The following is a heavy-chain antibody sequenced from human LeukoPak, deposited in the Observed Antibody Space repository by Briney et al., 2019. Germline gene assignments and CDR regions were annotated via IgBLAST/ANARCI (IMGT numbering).Heavy chain of an antibody. CDR1: GFTFSSYA. V-gene: IGHV3-23*01. CDR2: ISGSGDST. CDR3: AKGDSFGYSNFDY. J-gene: IGHJ4*02. D-gene: IGHD3-22*01. Sequence: GGSLRLSCAASGFTFSSYAMSWVRQAPGKGLEWVSAISGSGDSTYYADSVKGRFTISRDNSKNTLYLQMNSLRAEDTAVYYCAKGDSFGYSNFDYWGQGTLVTVSS.